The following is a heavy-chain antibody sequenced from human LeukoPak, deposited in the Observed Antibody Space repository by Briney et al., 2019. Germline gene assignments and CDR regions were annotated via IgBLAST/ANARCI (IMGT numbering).Heavy chain of an antibody. J-gene: IGHJ4*02. CDR2: ISGSGGST. Sequence: PGGSLRLSCAASGFTFSSYSMNWVRQAPGKGLEWVSAISGSGGSTYYADSVKGRFTISRDNSKNTLYLQMNSLRAEDTAVYYCAKDVTSSGPGDYWGQGTLVTVSS. V-gene: IGHV3-23*01. CDR3: AKDVTSSGPGDY. CDR1: GFTFSSYS. D-gene: IGHD3-22*01.